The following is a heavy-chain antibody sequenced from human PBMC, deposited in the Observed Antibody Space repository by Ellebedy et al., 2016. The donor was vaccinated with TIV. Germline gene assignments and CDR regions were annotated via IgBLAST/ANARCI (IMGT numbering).Heavy chain of an antibody. CDR1: GFSLSTTRVS. CDR3: ARTDGSGWAFDS. D-gene: IGHD6-19*01. J-gene: IGHJ4*02. CDR2: IDWDDDK. Sequence: SGPTLVKPTQTLTLTCTFSGFSLSTTRVSVSWIRQPPGKALEWLARIDWDDDKYFNTSLRTRLTISKDTSKNQVVLTMTNMDPVDTATYLCARTDGSGWAFDSWGQGTLVTVSS. V-gene: IGHV2-70*11.